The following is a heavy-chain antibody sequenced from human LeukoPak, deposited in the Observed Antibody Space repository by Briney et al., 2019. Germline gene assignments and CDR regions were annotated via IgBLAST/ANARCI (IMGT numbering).Heavy chain of an antibody. J-gene: IGHJ3*02. CDR3: ASAVAAAPIDAFDI. D-gene: IGHD6-13*01. CDR2: ISSSSSYI. V-gene: IGHV3-21*01. CDR1: GFTFSSYS. Sequence: GGSLRLSCAASGFTFSSYSMNWVRQAPGKGLEWDSSISSSSSYIYYADSVKGRFTISRDNAKNSLYLQMNSLRAEDTAVYYCASAVAAAPIDAFDIWGQGTMVTVSS.